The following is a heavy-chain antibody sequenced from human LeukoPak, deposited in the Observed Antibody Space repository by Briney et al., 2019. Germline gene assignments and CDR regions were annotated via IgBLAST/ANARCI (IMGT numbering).Heavy chain of an antibody. Sequence: GGSLRLSCAASGFTFSSYSMNWIRQAPGKGLEWVSSISSSSSYIYYADSVKGRFTISRDNAKNSLYLQMNSLRAEDTAVYYCAREVYSSGSYDYWGQGTLVTVSS. V-gene: IGHV3-21*01. CDR2: ISSSSSYI. D-gene: IGHD3-22*01. CDR3: AREVYSSGSYDY. CDR1: GFTFSSYS. J-gene: IGHJ4*02.